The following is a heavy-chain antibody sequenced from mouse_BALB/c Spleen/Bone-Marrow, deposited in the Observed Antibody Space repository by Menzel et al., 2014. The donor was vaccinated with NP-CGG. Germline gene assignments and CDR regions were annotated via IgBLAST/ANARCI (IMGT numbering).Heavy chain of an antibody. V-gene: IGHV1S29*02. J-gene: IGHJ4*01. CDR1: GYTFTDYN. CDR3: ARLDGYYVAMDY. CDR2: IYPYNGGT. Sequence: EVQGVESGPELVEPGASVKISCKASGYTFTDYNMHWVKQSHGKSLEWIGYIYPYNGGTGYNQKFKSKATLTVDNSSSTAYMELRSLTSEDSAVYYCARLDGYYVAMDYWGQGTSVTVSS. D-gene: IGHD2-3*01.